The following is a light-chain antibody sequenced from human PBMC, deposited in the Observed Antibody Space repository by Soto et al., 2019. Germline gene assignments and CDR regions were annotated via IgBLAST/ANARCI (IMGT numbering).Light chain of an antibody. CDR1: SGHSSYI. CDR3: ETWDTNTRV. Sequence: QLVLTQSSSASASLGSSVKLTCTLSSGHSSYIIAWHQQEPGKAPRYLMKLEGSGSYNRGSGVPDRFSGSSSGTDRYLTISTLPSEDEADYYCETWDTNTRVFGTGTKLTVL. CDR2: LEGSGSY. J-gene: IGLJ1*01. V-gene: IGLV4-60*03.